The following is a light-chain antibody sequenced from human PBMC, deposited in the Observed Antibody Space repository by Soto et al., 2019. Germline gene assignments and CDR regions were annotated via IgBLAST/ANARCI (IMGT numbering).Light chain of an antibody. CDR2: GAS. CDR3: QQYPGYT. CDR1: PSVSSSY. J-gene: IGKJ2*01. V-gene: IGKV3-20*01. Sequence: EIVLTQSPGTLSLSPGERATLSCRASPSVSSSYLAWYQQKPGQAPRLLIYGASGRATGIPDRFSGSGSGTDFTLTISRLEPEDFAVYYCQQYPGYTFGQGTKLELK.